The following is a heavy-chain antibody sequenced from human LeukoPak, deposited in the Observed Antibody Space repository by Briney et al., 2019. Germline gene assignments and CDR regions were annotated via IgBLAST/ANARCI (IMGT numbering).Heavy chain of an antibody. CDR2: ISYDGSNK. CDR1: GFTFSSYA. V-gene: IGHV3-30-3*01. D-gene: IGHD6-6*01. CDR3: ARVSISSYYYYGMDV. J-gene: IGHJ6*02. Sequence: GGSLRLSCAASGFTFSSYAMHWVRQAPGKWLEWVAVISYDGSNKYYADSVKGRFTISRDNSKNTLYLQMNSLRAEDTAVYYCARVSISSYYYYGMDVWGQGTTVTVSS.